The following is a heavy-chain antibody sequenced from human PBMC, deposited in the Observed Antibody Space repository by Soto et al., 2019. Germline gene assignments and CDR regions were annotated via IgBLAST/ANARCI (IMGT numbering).Heavy chain of an antibody. J-gene: IGHJ4*02. CDR3: ARALQLVVLMVYPIFDY. Sequence: SETLSLTCTVSGGSINTDYWSWIRQSPGKGLEWIGYIYYSGSTYYNPSLKSRVTISVDTSKNQFSLKLSSVTAADTAVYYCARALQLVVLMVYPIFDYWGQGTLVTVSS. CDR1: GGSINTDY. V-gene: IGHV4-59*08. D-gene: IGHD2-8*01. CDR2: IYYSGST.